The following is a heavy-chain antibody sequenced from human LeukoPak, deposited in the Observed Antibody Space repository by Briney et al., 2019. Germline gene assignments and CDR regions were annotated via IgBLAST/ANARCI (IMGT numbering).Heavy chain of an antibody. Sequence: SETLSLTCTVSGGSICSGDYYWSWIRQPPGKGLEWIGYIYYSGSTYYNPSLKSRVTISVDTSKNQFSLKLSSVTAADTAVYYCARDRQALFDYWGQGTLVTVSS. J-gene: IGHJ4*02. CDR2: IYYSGST. CDR3: ARDRQALFDY. V-gene: IGHV4-30-4*08. CDR1: GGSICSGDYY.